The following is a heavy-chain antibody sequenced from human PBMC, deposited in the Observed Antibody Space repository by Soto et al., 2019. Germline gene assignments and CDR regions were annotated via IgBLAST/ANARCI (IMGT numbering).Heavy chain of an antibody. V-gene: IGHV1-69*06. CDR2: IIPIFGTA. CDR1: GGTFSSYA. Sequence: SVKVSCKASGGTFSSYAISWVRQAPGQGLEWMGGIIPIFGTANYAQKFQGRVTITADKSTSTAYMELSSLRSEDTAVYYCARNAGDYYGSGSHGMDVWGQGTTVTVSS. J-gene: IGHJ6*02. CDR3: ARNAGDYYGSGSHGMDV. D-gene: IGHD3-10*01.